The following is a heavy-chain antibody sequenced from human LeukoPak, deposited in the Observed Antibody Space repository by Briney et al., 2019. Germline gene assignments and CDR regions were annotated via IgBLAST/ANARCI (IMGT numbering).Heavy chain of an antibody. CDR1: GYTFTSYG. CDR2: ISAYKGNT. CDR3: ARDLTDYSNYPYYFDY. V-gene: IGHV1-18*01. Sequence: GASVKVSCKASGYTFTSYGISWVRQAPGQGLEWMGWISAYKGNTNYAQKLQGRVTMTTDTSTSTAYMELRSLRSDDTAVYYCARDLTDYSNYPYYFDYWGQGTLVTVSS. J-gene: IGHJ4*02. D-gene: IGHD4-11*01.